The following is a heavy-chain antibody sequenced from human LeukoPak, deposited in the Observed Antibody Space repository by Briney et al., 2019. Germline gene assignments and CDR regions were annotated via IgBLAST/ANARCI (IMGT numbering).Heavy chain of an antibody. J-gene: IGHJ6*02. CDR2: IGTAGDT. D-gene: IGHD2-2*01. CDR1: GFTFSSYD. V-gene: IGHV3-13*01. CDR3: ARDTYHLGGDMDV. Sequence: HAGGSLLLSCAASGFTFSSYDMHWVRQATGKGLEWVSAIGTAGDTYYPGSVKGRFTISRENAKNSLYLQMNSLRAGDTAVYYCARDTYHLGGDMDVWGQGTTVTVSS.